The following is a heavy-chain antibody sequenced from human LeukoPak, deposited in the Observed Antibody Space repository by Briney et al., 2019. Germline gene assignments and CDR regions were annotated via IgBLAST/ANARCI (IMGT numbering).Heavy chain of an antibody. J-gene: IGHJ4*02. D-gene: IGHD2-21*01. Sequence: GGSLRLSCAASGFTFSSYAMSWVRQGPGKGLEWVSAISGSGGSTYYADSVKGRFAISRDNSKNTLYLQMNSLRAEDTAVYYCAKFLPTHIVVANYYFDYWGQGTLVTVSS. CDR2: ISGSGGST. CDR3: AKFLPTHIVVANYYFDY. CDR1: GFTFSSYA. V-gene: IGHV3-23*01.